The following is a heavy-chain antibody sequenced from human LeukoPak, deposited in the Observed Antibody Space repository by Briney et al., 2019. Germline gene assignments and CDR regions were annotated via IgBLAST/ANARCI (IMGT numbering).Heavy chain of an antibody. CDR1: GGTFSSYA. CDR2: IIPIFGTA. CDR3: ARGLFARTGSDFWSGYYIGYYYYYGMDV. J-gene: IGHJ6*02. D-gene: IGHD3-3*01. Sequence: GASVKVSCKASGGTFSSYAISWVRQAPGQGLEWMGGIIPIFGTANYAQKFQGRVTITADESTSTAYMELSSLRSEDTAVYYCARGLFARTGSDFWSGYYIGYYYYYGMDVWGQGTTVTVSS. V-gene: IGHV1-69*13.